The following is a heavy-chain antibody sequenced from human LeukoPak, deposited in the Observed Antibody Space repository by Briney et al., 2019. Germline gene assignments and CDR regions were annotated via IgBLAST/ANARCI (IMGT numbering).Heavy chain of an antibody. Sequence: SVKVSCKASGDTFSSYAISWVRQAPGQGLEWMGGIIPIFGTANYAQKFQGRVTITADESTSTAYMDLSSLRSEDTAVYYCARGRMAGIYVFDYWGQGTLVTVSS. CDR1: GDTFSSYA. D-gene: IGHD6-19*01. V-gene: IGHV1-69*13. CDR3: ARGRMAGIYVFDY. J-gene: IGHJ4*02. CDR2: IIPIFGTA.